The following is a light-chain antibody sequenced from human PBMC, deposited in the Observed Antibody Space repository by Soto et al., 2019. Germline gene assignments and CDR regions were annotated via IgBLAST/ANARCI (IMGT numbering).Light chain of an antibody. Sequence: DIQMTQSPSTLSASVGDRVTITCRASQSISSWLAWYQQKPGRAPKLLIYDSSSLESGVPSRFSGSGSGTDFTLTISSLQPEDFATYYCQQSHSTPYTFGQGTRLENK. J-gene: IGKJ5*01. CDR3: QQSHSTPYT. CDR1: QSISSW. V-gene: IGKV1-5*01. CDR2: DSS.